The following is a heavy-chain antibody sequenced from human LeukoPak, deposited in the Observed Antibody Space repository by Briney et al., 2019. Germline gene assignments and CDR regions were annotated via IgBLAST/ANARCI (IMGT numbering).Heavy chain of an antibody. J-gene: IGHJ4*02. CDR2: ISSSSSYT. CDR1: GFTFTDYY. CDR3: ARVYEISGYYPFFDY. V-gene: IGHV3-11*06. Sequence: GGSLRLSCAASGFTFTDYYMSWMRQAPGKGLEWVSYISSSSSYTNYADSVKGRFTISRDNAKNSLYLQMNSLRAEDTAVYYCARVYEISGYYPFFDYSRQGTLVTVSS. D-gene: IGHD3-22*01.